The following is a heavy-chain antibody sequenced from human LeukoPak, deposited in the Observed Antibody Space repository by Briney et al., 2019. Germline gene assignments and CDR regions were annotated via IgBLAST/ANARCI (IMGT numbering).Heavy chain of an antibody. J-gene: IGHJ5*02. CDR3: ARALVCGDCYRSRWFDP. D-gene: IGHD2-21*01. CDR2: INPNSGVT. V-gene: IGHV1-2*02. Sequence: GASVKVSCKAPGYTFTGYYMHWVRLAPGQGLEWMGWINPNSGVTNYAQKFQGRVTMTRDTSISTAYMELSRLRSDDTAVYYCARALVCGDCYRSRWFDPWGQGTLVTVSS. CDR1: GYTFTGYY.